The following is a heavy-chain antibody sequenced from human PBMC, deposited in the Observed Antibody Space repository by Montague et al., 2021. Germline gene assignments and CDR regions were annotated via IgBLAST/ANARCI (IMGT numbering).Heavy chain of an antibody. Sequence: SETLSLTCTVSSGSIFHAHWSWVRQPPGKGLEWLGSMFYGGATSNNPSLKSRVTTSIDTSTNQFSLKLSLVTAADTAVYYCAKQDYFVSGTSYKGFDPWGQGILVTVSS. CDR1: SGSIFHAH. CDR3: AKQDYFVSGTSYKGFDP. D-gene: IGHD3-10*01. CDR2: MFYGGAT. J-gene: IGHJ5*02. V-gene: IGHV4-59*08.